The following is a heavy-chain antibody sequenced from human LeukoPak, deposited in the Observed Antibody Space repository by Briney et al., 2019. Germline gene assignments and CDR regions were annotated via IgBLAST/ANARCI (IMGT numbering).Heavy chain of an antibody. J-gene: IGHJ4*02. D-gene: IGHD5-24*01. V-gene: IGHV3-23*01. CDR1: GFGVHTFA. CDR3: AKDHSADGWPTFEY. CDR2: ITKYDGRV. Sequence: GGSLRLSCAVSGFGVHTFAMSWVRLAPGRGLEWLASITKYDGRVYYADSVRGRFTISGDTSQNELYLQMNSLRADDSAIYFCAKDHSADGWPTFEYWGRGTLVSVSS.